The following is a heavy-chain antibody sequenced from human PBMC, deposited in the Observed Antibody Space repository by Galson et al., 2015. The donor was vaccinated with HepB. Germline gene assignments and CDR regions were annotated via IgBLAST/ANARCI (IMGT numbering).Heavy chain of an antibody. CDR2: INSDGSST. Sequence: SLRLSCAASGFTFISYWMHWVRQAPGKGLVLVSRINSDGSSTNYADSVKGRFTISRDNAKNTLYLQMNSLRAEDTAVYYCASDLEATFHCWGQGTLVTVSS. CDR1: GFTFISYW. CDR3: ASDLEATFHC. V-gene: IGHV3-74*01. J-gene: IGHJ4*02.